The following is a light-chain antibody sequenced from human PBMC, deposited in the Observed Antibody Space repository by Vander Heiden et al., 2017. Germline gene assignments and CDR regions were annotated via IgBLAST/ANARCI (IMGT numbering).Light chain of an antibody. CDR1: SSDVGGYNY. CDR3: CSYAGSNTYV. J-gene: IGLJ1*01. V-gene: IGLV2-11*01. CDR2: DVS. Sequence: QSALTQPRAVSGSPGQSVTISCTGTSSDVGGYNYVSWSQQHPGKAPQLMINDVSTRPSGVPDRFSGSKSGNTASLTISGLQAADEADYYCCSYAGSNTYVFGTGTKVTVL.